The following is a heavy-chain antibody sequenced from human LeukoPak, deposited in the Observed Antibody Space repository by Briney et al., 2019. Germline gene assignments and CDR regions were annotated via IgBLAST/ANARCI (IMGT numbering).Heavy chain of an antibody. J-gene: IGHJ5*02. CDR3: AGTETSTQRRAMVRGPMNWFDP. CDR2: IIPILGIA. CDR1: GGTFSSYA. D-gene: IGHD3-10*01. V-gene: IGHV1-69*04. Sequence: SVKVSCKASGGTFSSYAISWVRQAPGQGLEWMGRIIPILGIANYAQKFQGRVTITAEKSTSTAYMELSSLRSEDTAVYYCAGTETSTQRRAMVRGPMNWFDPWGQGTLVTVSS.